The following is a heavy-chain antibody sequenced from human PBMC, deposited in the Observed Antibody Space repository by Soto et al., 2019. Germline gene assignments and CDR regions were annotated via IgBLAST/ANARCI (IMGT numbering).Heavy chain of an antibody. CDR3: ARRRSYFSSTSCYWAFDM. J-gene: IGHJ3*02. D-gene: IGHD2-2*01. CDR1: GYTFTSYD. V-gene: IGHV1-8*01. Sequence: ASENFSCKASGYTFTSYDINWVRQATGQGLEWMGWMNPNSGNTGYAQKFQGRVTMTRNTSISTAYMELSSLRSEDTAVYYCARRRSYFSSTSCYWAFDMSCQG. CDR2: MNPNSGNT.